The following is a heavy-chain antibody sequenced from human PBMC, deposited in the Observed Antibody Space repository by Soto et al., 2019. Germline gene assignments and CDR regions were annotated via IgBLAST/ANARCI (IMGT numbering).Heavy chain of an antibody. J-gene: IGHJ4*02. V-gene: IGHV1-8*01. CDR1: GYNFVAFD. D-gene: IGHD2-15*01. CDR3: VRQARGASTPGDDY. Sequence: QVQLVQSGAEVKKPGASVKVSCKASGYNFVAFDIAWVRQASGQGLEWVGWVNPDTGDPAYKGEFQGRLAMTRDTSINTVYMELSSLTPDDTAMYFCVRQARGASTPGDDYWGKGTLVTVS. CDR2: VNPDTGDP.